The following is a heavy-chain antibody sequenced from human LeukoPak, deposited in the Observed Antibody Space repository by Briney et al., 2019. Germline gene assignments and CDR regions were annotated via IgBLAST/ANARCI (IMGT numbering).Heavy chain of an antibody. D-gene: IGHD2-21*02. CDR2: IIPILGIA. Sequence: SVKVSCKASGGTFSSYAISWVRQAPGQGLERMGRIIPILGIANYAQKFQGRVTITADKSTSTAYMELSSLRSEDTAVYYCARSLVVTAPFDYWGQGTLVTVSS. J-gene: IGHJ4*02. V-gene: IGHV1-69*04. CDR3: ARSLVVTAPFDY. CDR1: GGTFSSYA.